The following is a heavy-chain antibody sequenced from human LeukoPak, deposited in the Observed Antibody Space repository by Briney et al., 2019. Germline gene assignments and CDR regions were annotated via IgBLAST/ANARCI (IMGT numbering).Heavy chain of an antibody. J-gene: IGHJ3*02. CDR3: ARAGDAFDI. Sequence: GGSLRLSCAASGFTFSSYGMHWVRQAPGKGLEWVAVIWYDGSDKYYTDSVKGRFTISRDNSKNTLYLQMNSLRAEDTAIYYCARAGDAFDIWGQGTMVTISS. V-gene: IGHV3-33*01. CDR1: GFTFSSYG. CDR2: IWYDGSDK.